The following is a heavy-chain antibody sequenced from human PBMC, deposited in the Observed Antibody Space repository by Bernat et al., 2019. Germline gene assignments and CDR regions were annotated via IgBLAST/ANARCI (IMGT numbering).Heavy chain of an antibody. J-gene: IGHJ4*02. Sequence: QVQLQESGPGLVKPSETLSLTCTVSGGPISSYYWSWIRQPPGKGLEWIGYIYYSGSTNYNPSLKSRVTISVDTSKNQFSLKLSSVTAADTAVYYCARGGIVVVRGFDYWGQGTLVTVSS. CDR2: IYYSGST. CDR1: GGPISSYY. V-gene: IGHV4-59*01. CDR3: ARGGIVVVRGFDY. D-gene: IGHD2-2*01.